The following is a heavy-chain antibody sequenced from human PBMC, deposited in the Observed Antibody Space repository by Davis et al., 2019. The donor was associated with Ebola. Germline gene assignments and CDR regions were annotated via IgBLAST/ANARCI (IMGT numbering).Heavy chain of an antibody. J-gene: IGHJ6*04. CDR3: AKSGLSFGVVKYHYGMDV. Sequence: GGSLRLSCAASGFTFTRSAMSWVRQAPGKGLEWVSSISGSGGSTYYADSVKGRFTISRDNSKKTLYLQMNSLRAEDTAVYYCAKSGLSFGVVKYHYGMDVWGKGTTVTVSS. V-gene: IGHV3-23*01. CDR1: GFTFTRSA. CDR2: ISGSGGST. D-gene: IGHD3-3*01.